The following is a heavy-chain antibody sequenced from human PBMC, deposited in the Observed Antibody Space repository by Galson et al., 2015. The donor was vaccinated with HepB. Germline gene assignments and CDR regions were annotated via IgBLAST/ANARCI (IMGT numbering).Heavy chain of an antibody. Sequence: SLRLSCAASGFTFSSYAMHWVRQAPGKGLEWVAVISYDGSNKYYADSVKGRFTISRDNSKNTLCLQMNSLRAEDTAVYYCARSPNAGGAFDIWGQGTMVTVSS. J-gene: IGHJ3*02. CDR1: GFTFSSYA. D-gene: IGHD4/OR15-4a*01. V-gene: IGHV3-30*04. CDR2: ISYDGSNK. CDR3: ARSPNAGGAFDI.